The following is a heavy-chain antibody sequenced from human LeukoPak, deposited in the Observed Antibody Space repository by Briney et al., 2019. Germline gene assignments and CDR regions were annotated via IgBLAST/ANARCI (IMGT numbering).Heavy chain of an antibody. CDR1: GFTVSSNY. J-gene: IGHJ4*02. CDR3: AKDTYSSGWYKVTYGY. V-gene: IGHV3-53*01. D-gene: IGHD6-19*01. CDR2: IYSGGST. Sequence: GGSLRLSCAASGFTVSSNYMSWVRQAPGKGLEWVSVIYSGGSTYYADSVKGRFTISRDNSKNTLYLQMNSLRAEDTAVYYCAKDTYSSGWYKVTYGYWGQGTLVTVSS.